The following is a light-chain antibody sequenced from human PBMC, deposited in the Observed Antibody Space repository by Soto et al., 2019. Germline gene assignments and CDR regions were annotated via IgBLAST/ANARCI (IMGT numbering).Light chain of an antibody. CDR1: QSISSW. CDR2: DAS. J-gene: IGKJ5*01. V-gene: IGKV1-5*01. CDR3: QQYNSYPST. Sequence: DIQMTQSPSTLSASVGDRVTITCRASQSISSWLAWYQQKPGKAPKLLIYDASNLESGVPSRFSGSGFGTEFTLTISSLQPDDFATYYFQQYNSYPSTFGQGTRMEIK.